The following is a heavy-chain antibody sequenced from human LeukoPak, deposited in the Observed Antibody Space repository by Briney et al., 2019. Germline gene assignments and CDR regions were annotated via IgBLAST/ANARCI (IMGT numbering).Heavy chain of an antibody. D-gene: IGHD6-13*01. Sequence: PGGSLRLSCAASGFTFSSYDMHWVRQATGKGLEWVSAIGTAGDTYYPDSVKGRFTISRENAKNSLYLQMNSLRAGDTAVYYCARSSSFETGLAFDILGQGTMITVSS. CDR3: ARSSSFETGLAFDI. CDR1: GFTFSSYD. J-gene: IGHJ3*02. CDR2: IGTAGDT. V-gene: IGHV3-13*01.